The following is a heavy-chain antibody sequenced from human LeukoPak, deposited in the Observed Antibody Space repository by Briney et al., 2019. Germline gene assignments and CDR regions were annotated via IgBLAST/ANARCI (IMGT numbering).Heavy chain of an antibody. CDR1: GFTFSSYD. CDR2: IGLAGDT. Sequence: GGSLRLSCAASGFTFSSYDMHWVRQAPGRGLEWVSAIGLAGDTYYPDSVKGRFTISRENAKNSMHLQMNSLKDGDTAVYYCIRGGIQVSGIDAFDTWGQGTVVTVSS. V-gene: IGHV3-13*01. D-gene: IGHD5/OR15-5a*01. CDR3: IRGGIQVSGIDAFDT. J-gene: IGHJ3*02.